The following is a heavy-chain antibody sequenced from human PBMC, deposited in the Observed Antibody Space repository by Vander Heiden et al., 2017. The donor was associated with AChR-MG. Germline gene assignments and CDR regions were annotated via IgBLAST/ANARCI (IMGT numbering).Heavy chain of an antibody. V-gene: IGHV3-23*01. CDR3: AKERVGAYYYYGMDV. J-gene: IGHJ6*02. CDR2: ISGSGGTT. D-gene: IGHD1-26*01. Sequence: WVSAISGSGGTTYYADSVKGRFTISRDNSKNTLYLQMNSLRAEDTAVYYCAKERVGAYYYYGMDVWGQGTTVTVSS.